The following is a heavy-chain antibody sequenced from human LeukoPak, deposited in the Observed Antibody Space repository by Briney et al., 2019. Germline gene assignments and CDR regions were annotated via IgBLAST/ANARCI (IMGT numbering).Heavy chain of an antibody. Sequence: GGSLRLSCAASAFSLNAFNMNWVRQAPGKGLEWVSAISGTGGSTYYAASVKGRFTISRDNSKNTLYLQMNSLRAEDTAVYYCAKGTAGVNYYYGMDVWGQGTTVTVSS. CDR1: AFSLNAFN. J-gene: IGHJ6*02. CDR2: ISGTGGST. CDR3: AKGTAGVNYYYGMDV. D-gene: IGHD2-2*01. V-gene: IGHV3-23*01.